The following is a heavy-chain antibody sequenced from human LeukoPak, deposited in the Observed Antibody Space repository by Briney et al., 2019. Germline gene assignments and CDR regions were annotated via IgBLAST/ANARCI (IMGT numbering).Heavy chain of an antibody. CDR2: IYTSGST. Sequence: PSETLSLTCTVSGGSLSSYYWSWIRQPAGKGLEWFGRIYTSGSTNYNPSLKSRVTISVDTSKNQFSLKLSSVTAADTAVYYCARVDTAMAYDYWGQGTLVTVSS. D-gene: IGHD5-18*01. CDR1: GGSLSSYY. V-gene: IGHV4-4*07. J-gene: IGHJ4*02. CDR3: ARVDTAMAYDY.